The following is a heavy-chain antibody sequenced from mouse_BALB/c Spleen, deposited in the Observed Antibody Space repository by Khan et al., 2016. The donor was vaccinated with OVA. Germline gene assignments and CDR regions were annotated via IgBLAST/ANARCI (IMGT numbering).Heavy chain of an antibody. V-gene: IGHV2-9*02. Sequence: QVQLQQSGPGLVAPHRACPSLALSLGFSLTSHGVHWVRQPPGKGLEWLGVIWAGGSTNYNSALMSRLSISKDSSKSQVFLKVNSLQTDDTAIYYCARNREPDYFDYWGQGTTLIVSS. J-gene: IGHJ2*01. CDR1: GFSLTSHG. CDR2: IWAGGST. CDR3: ARNREPDYFDY.